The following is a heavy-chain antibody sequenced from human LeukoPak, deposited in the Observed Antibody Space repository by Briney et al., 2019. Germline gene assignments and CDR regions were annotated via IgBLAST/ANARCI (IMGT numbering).Heavy chain of an antibody. CDR1: GYTFITYG. CDR2: INPSGGST. V-gene: IGHV1-46*01. J-gene: IGHJ4*02. D-gene: IGHD6-19*01. Sequence: ASVKVSCKASGYTFITYGISWVRQAPGQGLEWMGIINPSGGSTSCAQKFQGRVTMTRDMSTSTVYMELSSLRSEDTAVYYCARDEIYSSGPNQKDGVFDYWGQGTLVTVSS. CDR3: ARDEIYSSGPNQKDGVFDY.